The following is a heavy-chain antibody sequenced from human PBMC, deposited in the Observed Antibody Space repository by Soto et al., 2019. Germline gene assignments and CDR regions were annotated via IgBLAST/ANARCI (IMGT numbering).Heavy chain of an antibody. D-gene: IGHD3-10*01. Sequence: SETLSLTCTVSGGSISSSSYYWGWIRQPPGKGLEWIGSIYYSGSTYYNPSLKSRVTISVDTSKNQLSLKLSSVTAADTAVYYCARQYEVLLWFGEFPLGGMEVWGQGNTVNVS. CDR2: IYYSGST. V-gene: IGHV4-39*01. CDR1: GGSISSSSYY. J-gene: IGHJ6*02. CDR3: ARQYEVLLWFGEFPLGGMEV.